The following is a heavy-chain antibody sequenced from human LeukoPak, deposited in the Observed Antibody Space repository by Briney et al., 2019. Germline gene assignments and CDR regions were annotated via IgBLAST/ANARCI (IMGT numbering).Heavy chain of an antibody. CDR1: GFTCDDYA. Sequence: GGSLRLSCAASGFTCDDYAMHWVRQAPGKGLGWVSRISWNSGSIGYADSVKGRFTISRDNAKNSLYLQMNSLRAEDTALYYCAKDNGYYYDYWGQGTLVTVSS. CDR3: AKDNGYYYDY. V-gene: IGHV3-9*01. CDR2: ISWNSGSI. J-gene: IGHJ4*02. D-gene: IGHD3-22*01.